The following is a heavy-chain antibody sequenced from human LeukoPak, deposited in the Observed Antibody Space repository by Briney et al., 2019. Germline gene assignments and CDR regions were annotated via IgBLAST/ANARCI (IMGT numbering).Heavy chain of an antibody. V-gene: IGHV4-34*01. CDR2: IIHSGAT. D-gene: IGHD3-3*02. CDR1: GGSFSDYY. CDR3: ARGRFSVYYFDY. Sequence: PSETLSLTCGASGGSFSDYYWSWIRQPPGKGLEWIGEIIHSGATSSNPSLKSRVTISMDPSKNQFSLKLSSGTAANTAVYYCARGRFSVYYFDYWGPGSLVNVSS. J-gene: IGHJ4*02.